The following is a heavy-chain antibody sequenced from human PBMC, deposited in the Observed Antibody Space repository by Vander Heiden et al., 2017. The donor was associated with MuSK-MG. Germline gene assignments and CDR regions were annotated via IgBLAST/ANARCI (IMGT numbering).Heavy chain of an antibody. V-gene: IGHV1-69*06. J-gene: IGHJ5*02. D-gene: IGHD3-10*01. Sequence: QVQLVQSGAEVKKSGSSVKVSCKASGGTFSSYAISWVRQAPGQGLEWMGGIIPIFGTANYAQKFQGRVTMTADKSTSTAYMERSRMRSEETAVYYCARDNRRPYDYGAGRVNWFDPWGQGTMVTVSS. CDR3: ARDNRRPYDYGAGRVNWFDP. CDR2: IIPIFGTA. CDR1: GGTFSSYA.